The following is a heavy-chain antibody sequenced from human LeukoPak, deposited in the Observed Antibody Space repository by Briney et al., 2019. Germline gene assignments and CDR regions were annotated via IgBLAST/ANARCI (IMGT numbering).Heavy chain of an antibody. CDR3: AKDRTDERYYYYGMDV. CDR1: GFTFSSYA. CDR2: ISGSGGST. V-gene: IGHV3-23*01. Sequence: PGGSLRLSCAASGFTFSSYAMSWVRQAPGKGLEWVSAISGSGGSTYYADSVKGRFTISRDNSKNTLYPQMNSLRAEDTAVYYCAKDRTDERYYYYGMDVWGQGTTVTVSS. J-gene: IGHJ6*02.